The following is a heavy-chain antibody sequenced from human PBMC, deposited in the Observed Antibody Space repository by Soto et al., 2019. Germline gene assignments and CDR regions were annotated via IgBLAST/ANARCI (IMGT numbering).Heavy chain of an antibody. V-gene: IGHV6-1*01. CDR1: GDSVSSNSAA. J-gene: IGHJ5*02. CDR2: TYYRSKWYN. CDR3: ARGGSVTWLPLEDWFDP. Sequence: PSQTLSLTCAISGDSVSSNSAAWNWIRQSPSRGLEWLGRTYYRSKWYNDYAVSVKSRITINPDTSKNQFSLQLNSVTPEDTAVYYCARGGSVTWLPLEDWFDPWGQGTLVTVSS. D-gene: IGHD5-12*01.